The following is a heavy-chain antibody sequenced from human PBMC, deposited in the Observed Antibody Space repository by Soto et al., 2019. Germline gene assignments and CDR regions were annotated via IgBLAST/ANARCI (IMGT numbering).Heavy chain of an antibody. D-gene: IGHD6-13*01. V-gene: IGHV3-23*01. CDR1: GFTFSSYA. CDR3: ARGGPGTYFDY. CDR2: ISGSGGST. Sequence: EVQLLESGGGLVQPGGSLRLSCAASGFTFSSYAMNWVRQAPGKGLEWVSVISGSGGSTYYADSVKGRFTISRDNSKITLYLQMNSLRAEDTAVYYCARGGPGTYFDYWGQGTLVTVSS. J-gene: IGHJ4*02.